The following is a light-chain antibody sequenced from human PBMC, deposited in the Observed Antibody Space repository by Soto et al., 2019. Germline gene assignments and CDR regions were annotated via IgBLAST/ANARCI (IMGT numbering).Light chain of an antibody. V-gene: IGKV3-15*01. CDR2: GAS. Sequence: IVMTQSPATVSASPGERVTLSCRASQSVSGNVAWYQQKPGQPPRLLVYGASTTATDIPARFSGSGSETEFTLTITRLQSEDFGTYYCQQFNTWPRTFGQGTKVEIK. CDR1: QSVSGN. J-gene: IGKJ1*01. CDR3: QQFNTWPRT.